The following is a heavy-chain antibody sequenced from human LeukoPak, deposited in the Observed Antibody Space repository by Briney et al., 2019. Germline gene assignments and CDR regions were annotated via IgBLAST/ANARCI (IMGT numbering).Heavy chain of an antibody. J-gene: IGHJ4*02. V-gene: IGHV1-24*01. D-gene: IGHD3-9*01. CDR1: GYTLTELS. CDR2: FDPEDGET. CDR3: ATGLYYDILTGQFDY. Sequence: ASVKVSCKVSGYTLTELSMHWVRQAPGKGLEWMGGFDPEDGETIYAQKFQGRVTMTEDTSTDTAYMELSSLRSEDTAVYYCATGLYYDILTGQFDYWGQGTLVTVSS.